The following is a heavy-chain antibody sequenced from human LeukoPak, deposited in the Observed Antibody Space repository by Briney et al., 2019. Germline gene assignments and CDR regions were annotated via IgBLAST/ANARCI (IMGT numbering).Heavy chain of an antibody. J-gene: IGHJ3*02. Sequence: PSETLSLTCAVYGGSFSGYYWSWIRQPPGKGLEWFGEINHSGSTNDHPSLKSRVTISVDTSKNQFSLKLSSVKAANTAIDYCARGLRTLIAARLSAFDIWGQGTMVTVSS. V-gene: IGHV4-34*01. CDR1: GGSFSGYY. CDR2: INHSGST. D-gene: IGHD6-6*01. CDR3: ARGLRTLIAARLSAFDI.